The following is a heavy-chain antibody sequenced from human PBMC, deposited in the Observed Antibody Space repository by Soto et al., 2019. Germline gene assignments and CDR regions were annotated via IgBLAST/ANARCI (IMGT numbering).Heavy chain of an antibody. CDR1: GYTFTSYG. V-gene: IGHV1-18*01. CDR3: ARRLYLIYVDSVFAY. Sequence: ASVKVSCKASGYTFTSYGISWVRQAPVQGLEWMGWISAYNGNTNYAQKLQGRVTMTTDTSTSTAYMELRSLRSDDTALYYCARRLYLIYVDSVFAYWGKGTLVTVSS. J-gene: IGHJ4*02. CDR2: ISAYNGNT. D-gene: IGHD4-17*01.